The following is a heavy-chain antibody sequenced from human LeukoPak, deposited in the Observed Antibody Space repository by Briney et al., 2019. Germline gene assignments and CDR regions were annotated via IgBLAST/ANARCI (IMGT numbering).Heavy chain of an antibody. D-gene: IGHD1-14*01. CDR2: IKEDGSER. J-gene: IGHJ5*02. CDR1: GFTFSSYW. CDR3: ARQPGGSLNWFDP. Sequence: GSLSLSCAASGFTFSSYWMNWARQAPGKGLEWVANIKEDGSERYYVDSVKGRFTISRDNAKNSLFLQMNSLRAEDTAMYYCARQPGGSLNWFDPWGQGTLVTVSS. V-gene: IGHV3-7*03.